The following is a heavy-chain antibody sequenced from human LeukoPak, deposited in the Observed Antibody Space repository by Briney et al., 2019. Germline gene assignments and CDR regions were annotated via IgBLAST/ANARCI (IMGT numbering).Heavy chain of an antibody. CDR1: GGSISSSNW. V-gene: IGHV4-4*02. CDR2: IYHSGST. Sequence: SETLSLTCAVSGGSISSSNWWSWVRQPPGKGLEWIGEIYHSGSTNYNPSLKSRVTISVDKSKNRFSLKLSSVTAADTAVYYCARDTLGYCSSTSCWQVFDYWGQGTLVTVSS. J-gene: IGHJ4*02. CDR3: ARDTLGYCSSTSCWQVFDY. D-gene: IGHD2-2*01.